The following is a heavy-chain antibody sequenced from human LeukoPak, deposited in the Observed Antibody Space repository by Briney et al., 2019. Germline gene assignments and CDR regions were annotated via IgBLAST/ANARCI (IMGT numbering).Heavy chain of an antibody. CDR1: GYTFTSYG. V-gene: IGHV1-18*01. J-gene: IGHJ4*02. D-gene: IGHD6-13*01. Sequence: ASEKVSCKASGYTFTSYGISWVRQAPGQGLEWVGWISTYNGDTNYAQKLQGRVTMTTDTSTSTAYMELRSLRSDDTAVYYCARDKSVYSSTWYCDYWGQGTLVTVSS. CDR2: ISTYNGDT. CDR3: ARDKSVYSSTWYCDY.